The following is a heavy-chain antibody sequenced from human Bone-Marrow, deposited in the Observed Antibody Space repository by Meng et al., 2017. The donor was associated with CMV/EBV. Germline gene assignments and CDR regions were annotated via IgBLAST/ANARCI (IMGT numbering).Heavy chain of an antibody. D-gene: IGHD2-21*01. CDR3: ARDLVVVIATNNYWYFDL. J-gene: IGHJ2*01. CDR2: ISSSSSYI. V-gene: IGHV3-21*01. CDR1: GFTFSSYS. Sequence: GGSLRLSCAASGFTFSSYSMNWVRQAPGKGLEWVSSISSSSSYIYYADSVKGRFTISRDNAKNSLYLQMNSLRAEDTAVYYCARDLVVVIATNNYWYFDLWGRGTLVTVSS.